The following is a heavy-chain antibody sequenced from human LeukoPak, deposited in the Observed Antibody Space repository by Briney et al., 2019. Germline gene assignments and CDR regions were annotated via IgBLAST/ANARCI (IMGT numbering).Heavy chain of an antibody. Sequence: SETLSLTCAVYGGSFSGYYWSWIRQPPGKGLEWIGEINHSGSTNYNPSLKSRVTISVDTSKNQFSLQLSSVTAADTAVYYCARRVLRYFDWALWGQGTLVTVSS. V-gene: IGHV4-34*01. D-gene: IGHD3-9*01. CDR2: INHSGST. J-gene: IGHJ4*02. CDR3: ARRVLRYFDWAL. CDR1: GGSFSGYY.